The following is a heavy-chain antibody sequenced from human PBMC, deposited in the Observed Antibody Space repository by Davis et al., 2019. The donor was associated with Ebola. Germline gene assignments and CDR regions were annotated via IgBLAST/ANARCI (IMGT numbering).Heavy chain of an antibody. Sequence: SVKVSCKASGGTFSSYAISWVRQAPGQGLEWMGGIIPIFGTANYAQKFQGRVTITADKSTSTAYMELSSLRSEDTAVYYCARDLSFSLYYYYGMDVWGQGTTVTVSS. CDR2: IIPIFGTA. CDR3: ARDLSFSLYYYYGMDV. J-gene: IGHJ6*02. CDR1: GGTFSSYA. V-gene: IGHV1-69*06. D-gene: IGHD2/OR15-2a*01.